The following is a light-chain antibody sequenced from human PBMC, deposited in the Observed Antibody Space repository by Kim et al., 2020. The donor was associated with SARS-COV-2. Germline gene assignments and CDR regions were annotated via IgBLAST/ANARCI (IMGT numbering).Light chain of an antibody. CDR1: SSNIGSNT. J-gene: IGLJ3*02. Sequence: QRVTISCSGSSSNIGSNTVNWYQQLPGTAPKLLIYSNNQRPSGVPDRFSVSKSGTSASLAISGLQSEDEADYYCAAWDDSLNGWVFGGGTKLTVL. CDR3: AAWDDSLNGWV. CDR2: SNN. V-gene: IGLV1-44*01.